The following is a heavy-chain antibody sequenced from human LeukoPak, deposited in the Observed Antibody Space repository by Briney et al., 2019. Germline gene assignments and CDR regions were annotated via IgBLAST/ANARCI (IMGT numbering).Heavy chain of an antibody. V-gene: IGHV3-20*04. Sequence: GGSLRLSCAASGFTFNDHGMNWVRQAPGKGLEWVSGITWNGGTTGYADSVRGRFTISRDNAKNSLYLQMNSLRAEDTAVYYCAKDRQQLGFDYWGQGTLVTVSS. J-gene: IGHJ4*02. D-gene: IGHD6-13*01. CDR2: ITWNGGTT. CDR3: AKDRQQLGFDY. CDR1: GFTFNDHG.